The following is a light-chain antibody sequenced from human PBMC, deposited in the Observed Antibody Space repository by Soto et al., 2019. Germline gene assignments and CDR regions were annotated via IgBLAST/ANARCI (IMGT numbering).Light chain of an antibody. CDR3: SSYTSSSTYV. CDR1: SSDVGYYNY. J-gene: IGLJ1*01. CDR2: DVN. V-gene: IGLV2-14*01. Sequence: QSALTQPASVSGSPGQSIAISCTGTSSDVGYYNYVSWYQQHLGKAPNVMIYDVNNRPSGVPDRFSGSKSGNTASLTISGLQAEDEADYYCSSYTSSSTYVFGTGTKVTVL.